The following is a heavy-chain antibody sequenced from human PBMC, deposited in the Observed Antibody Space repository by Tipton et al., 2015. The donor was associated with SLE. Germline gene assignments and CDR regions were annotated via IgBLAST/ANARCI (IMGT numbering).Heavy chain of an antibody. CDR3: ARGFGGSYSDF. CDR1: GFTVSSNY. D-gene: IGHD1-26*01. J-gene: IGHJ4*02. Sequence: LRLSCAASGFTVSSNYMTWVRQAPGKGLEWIAYMSYIGNIKYNPSLRSRATISVDTSKNQFSLRLSSVTAADTAVYYCARGFGGSYSDFWGQGTLVTVSS. V-gene: IGHV4-59*02. CDR2: MSYIGNI.